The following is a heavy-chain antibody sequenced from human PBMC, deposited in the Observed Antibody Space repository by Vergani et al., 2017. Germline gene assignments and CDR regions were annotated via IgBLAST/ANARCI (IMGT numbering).Heavy chain of an antibody. J-gene: IGHJ5*02. CDR3: SRWVIWGWFDP. Sequence: QVQLQQWGAGLLKPSETLSLTCAVYGGSFSGYYWSWIRQPPGKGLEWSGEINHSGSTNYNPSLKSRVTIAVDTSKNQCSLKLSSVTAADPAVYYCSRWVIWGWFDPWGQGTLVTVSS. V-gene: IGHV4-34*01. D-gene: IGHD3-16*01. CDR1: GGSFSGYY. CDR2: INHSGST.